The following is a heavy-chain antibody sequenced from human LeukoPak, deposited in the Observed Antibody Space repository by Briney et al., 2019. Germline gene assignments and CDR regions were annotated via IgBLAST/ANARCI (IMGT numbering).Heavy chain of an antibody. V-gene: IGHV4-31*03. CDR3: ARVGAVAGREYIDY. CDR1: GGSISSGGYY. Sequence: SETLSLTCTVSGGSISSGGYYWRWIRQHPGKGLEWIGYIYYSGSTYYNPSLKSRVTISVGTSKNQFSLKLSSVTAADTAVYYCARVGAVAGREYIDYWGQGTLVTVSS. CDR2: IYYSGST. J-gene: IGHJ4*02. D-gene: IGHD6-19*01.